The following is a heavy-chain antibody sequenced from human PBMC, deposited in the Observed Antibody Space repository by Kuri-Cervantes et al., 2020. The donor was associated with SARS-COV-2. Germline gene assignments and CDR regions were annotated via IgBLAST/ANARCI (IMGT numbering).Heavy chain of an antibody. CDR1: GGSITTYSYY. CDR2: LYYSGST. J-gene: IGHJ4*02. CDR3: VRHPPIAVADYYFDY. D-gene: IGHD6-19*01. V-gene: IGHV4-39*01. Sequence: GSLRLSCTVSGGSITTYSYYWGWIRQPPGKGLEWIGSLYYSGSTYYNPSLKSRVTMSIDTSKNQFSLRLSSVTAADTAVYYCVRHPPIAVADYYFDYWGQGALATVSS.